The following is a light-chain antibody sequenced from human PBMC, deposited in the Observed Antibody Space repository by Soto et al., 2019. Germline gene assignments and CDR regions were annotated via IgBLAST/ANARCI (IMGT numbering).Light chain of an antibody. Sequence: QSVLTQPASVSGSPGQSITISRSGSTTDIDNYNFVSWYQQHPGQAPKLIIYDGSERPSGVSNRFSGSRSDNTASLTISGLQAEDEADYYCCSHAGGYTSVLFGGGTKLTVL. CDR2: DGS. V-gene: IGLV2-23*01. J-gene: IGLJ2*01. CDR1: TTDIDNYNF. CDR3: CSHAGGYTSVL.